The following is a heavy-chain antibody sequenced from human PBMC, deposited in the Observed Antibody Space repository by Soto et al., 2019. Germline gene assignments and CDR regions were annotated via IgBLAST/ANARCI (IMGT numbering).Heavy chain of an antibody. D-gene: IGHD5-18*01. CDR2: INDSGST. CDR3: AREHGFSYGLNYFDP. Sequence: SETLSLTCAVYGGSFSGNYWSWIRQPPGKGLEWIGEINDSGSTNYNPSLKSRDTISEVTSKNQLSLKVSSVTAADTAVYYCAREHGFSYGLNYFDPWGQGTLVTVSS. V-gene: IGHV4-34*01. CDR1: GGSFSGNY. J-gene: IGHJ5*02.